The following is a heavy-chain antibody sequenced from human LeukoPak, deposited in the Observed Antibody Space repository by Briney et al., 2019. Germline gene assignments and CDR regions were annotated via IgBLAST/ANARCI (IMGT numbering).Heavy chain of an antibody. J-gene: IGHJ4*02. CDR2: IYPGDSDT. D-gene: IGHD3-10*01. CDR1: GYSFTSFW. Sequence: GESLKISCKGSGYSFTSFWIGWVRQMPGKGLEWMGIIYPGDSDTRYSPSFQGQVTISADKSIGTAYLQWSSPKASDTAMYYCARLRSHLWFGDYDYWGRGTLVTVSS. CDR3: ARLRSHLWFGDYDY. V-gene: IGHV5-51*01.